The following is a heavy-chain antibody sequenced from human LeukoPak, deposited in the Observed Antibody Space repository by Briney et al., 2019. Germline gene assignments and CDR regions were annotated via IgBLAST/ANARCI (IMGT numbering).Heavy chain of an antibody. CDR2: INGSGGST. CDR1: GFIFSSYA. V-gene: IGHV3-23*01. D-gene: IGHD3-3*01. J-gene: IGHJ4*02. Sequence: PGGSLRLSCAVSGFIFSSYAMSWVRQAPGKGLEGGSVINGSGGSTYYADSVKGRFTISRDNSKNTLYLQMNSLRAEDTAVYYCAKVPGSGRNTLTKYYFDYWGQGTLVTVSS. CDR3: AKVPGSGRNTLTKYYFDY.